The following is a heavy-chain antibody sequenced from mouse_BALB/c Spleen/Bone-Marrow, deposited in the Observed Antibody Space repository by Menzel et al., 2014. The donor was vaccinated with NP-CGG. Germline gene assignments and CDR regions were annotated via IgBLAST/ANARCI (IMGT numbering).Heavy chain of an antibody. CDR1: GYTFTSYW. CDR2: IDPSDSYT. CDR3: ARSRGYYDYWYLDV. D-gene: IGHD2-4*01. Sequence: QVQLQQSGAELVKPGASVKLSCKASGYTFTSYWMHWVKQRPGQGLEWIGEIDPSDSYTNYNQKFKGKATLTVDKSSSTAYMQLSSLTSEDSAVYYCARSRGYYDYWYLDVWGAGTTVTVSS. V-gene: IGHV1-69*02. J-gene: IGHJ1*01.